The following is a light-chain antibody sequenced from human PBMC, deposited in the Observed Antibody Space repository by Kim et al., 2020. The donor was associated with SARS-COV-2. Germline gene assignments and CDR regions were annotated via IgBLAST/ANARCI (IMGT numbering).Light chain of an antibody. CDR1: NIGSKN. CDR2: YDS. Sequence: SYELTQPPSVSVAPGKTARITCGGNNIGSKNVHWYQQKPGQAPVLVIYYDSDRPSGIPERFSGSNSGNTATLTISRVEAGDEADYYCQVWDSAVVFGGET. CDR3: QVWDSAVV. J-gene: IGLJ2*01. V-gene: IGLV3-21*01.